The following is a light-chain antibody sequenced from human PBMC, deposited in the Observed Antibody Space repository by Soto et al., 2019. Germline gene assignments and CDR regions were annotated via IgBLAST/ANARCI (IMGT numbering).Light chain of an antibody. J-gene: IGKJ4*01. V-gene: IGKV3-20*01. Sequence: EIVLTQSPGTLSLSVGERVTLSCRASQSVSSFLAWYQQTPGPAPRLLIYDTSNRATGTPDRFSGSGSGTDFTLTISRLEPEDFTVYYCQQYGSSPLTFGGGTTVEIK. CDR1: QSVSSF. CDR3: QQYGSSPLT. CDR2: DTS.